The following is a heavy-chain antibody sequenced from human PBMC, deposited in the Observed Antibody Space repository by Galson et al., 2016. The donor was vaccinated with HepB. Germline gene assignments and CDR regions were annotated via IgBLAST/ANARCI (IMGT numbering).Heavy chain of an antibody. CDR1: GFTFSSYW. CDR3: AAEGAGEDWAFVF. J-gene: IGHJ4*02. V-gene: IGHV3-53*01. CDR2: LYSGGPT. D-gene: IGHD6-19*01. Sequence: SLRLSCAASGFTFSSYWMTWVRQTPGKGLEWVSVLYSGGPTYYAESVRGRFTISRDSSRNTPHLQMNSLRAEDTAVYYCAAEGAGEDWAFVFWGQGTLVTVSS.